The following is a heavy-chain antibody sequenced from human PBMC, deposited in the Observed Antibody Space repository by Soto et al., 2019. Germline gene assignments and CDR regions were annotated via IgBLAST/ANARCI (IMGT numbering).Heavy chain of an antibody. D-gene: IGHD6-13*01. Sequence: ASVKVSCKASGYTFTGYYMHWVRQAPGQGLEWMGWINPNSGGTNYAQKFQGWVTMTRETSISTAYMELSRLRSDDTAVYYCARGTRSSRTRNYYYYGMDVWGQGTTVTVSS. J-gene: IGHJ6*02. CDR2: INPNSGGT. CDR1: GYTFTGYY. CDR3: ARGTRSSRTRNYYYYGMDV. V-gene: IGHV1-2*04.